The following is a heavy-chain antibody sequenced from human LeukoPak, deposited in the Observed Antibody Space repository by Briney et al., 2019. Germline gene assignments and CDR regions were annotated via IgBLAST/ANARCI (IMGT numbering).Heavy chain of an antibody. V-gene: IGHV3-9*01. CDR2: ISWNSDSI. CDR1: GFTFDDYA. D-gene: IGHD3-22*01. J-gene: IGHJ3*02. Sequence: GRSLRLSCAASGFTFDDYAMHWVRQAPGKGLEWVSGISWNSDSIGYADSVKGRFTVSRDNAKNSLYLQMNSLRAEDTALYYCAKVLYYDYSGYTNDAFDIWGQGTMVTVSS. CDR3: AKVLYYDYSGYTNDAFDI.